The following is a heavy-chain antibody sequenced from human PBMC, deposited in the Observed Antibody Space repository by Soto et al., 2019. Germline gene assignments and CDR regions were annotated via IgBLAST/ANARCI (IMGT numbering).Heavy chain of an antibody. Sequence: QVQLQESGPGLVKPSGTLSLTCAVSGGSISSTNWWTWVRQPPGKGLEWIGNMYHSGSTNYNPSLKSRVDISVDKSQKQLSLKLSSVSAAATAVYFCARARSSGKYYGYYGVFDNWGQGTMVTVSS. D-gene: IGHD1-26*01. CDR3: ARARSSGKYYGYYGVFDN. V-gene: IGHV4-4*02. J-gene: IGHJ3*02. CDR2: MYHSGST. CDR1: GGSISSTNW.